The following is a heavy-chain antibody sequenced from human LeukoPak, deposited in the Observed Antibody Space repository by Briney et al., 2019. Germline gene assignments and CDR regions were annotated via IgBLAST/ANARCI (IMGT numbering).Heavy chain of an antibody. CDR2: ISTSSSYI. CDR3: ARGADGVSSNSRGWFDP. J-gene: IGHJ5*02. CDR1: GFTFSSYN. D-gene: IGHD2-15*01. V-gene: IGHV3-21*01. Sequence: GGSLRLSCAGSGFTFSSYNMNWVRQAPGKGLEWVSSISTSSSYIYYADSVKGRFTISRDNARNSPYLQMNTLRAEDTAVYSCARGADGVSSNSRGWFDPWGQGTLVTVSS.